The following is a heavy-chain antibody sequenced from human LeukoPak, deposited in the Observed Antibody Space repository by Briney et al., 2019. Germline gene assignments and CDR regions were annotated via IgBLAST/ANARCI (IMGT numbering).Heavy chain of an antibody. CDR2: INPSGGST. CDR1: GYTFTSYH. Sequence: ASVKVSCKASGYTFTSYHMHWVRQAPGQGLEIMGIINPSGGSTTYAQKFQGRVTMTRDTSISTAYMELSRLRSDDTAVYYCARGSLGYCSSTSCYPFDYWGQGTLVTVSS. J-gene: IGHJ4*02. V-gene: IGHV1-46*01. CDR3: ARGSLGYCSSTSCYPFDY. D-gene: IGHD2-2*01.